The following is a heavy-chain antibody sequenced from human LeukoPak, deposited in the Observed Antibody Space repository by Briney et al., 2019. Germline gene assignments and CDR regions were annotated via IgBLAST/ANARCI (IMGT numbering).Heavy chain of an antibody. J-gene: IGHJ4*02. Sequence: PGGSLRLSCAASGFTFSSYSMNWVRQAPGKGLEWVSYISSSSSTIYYADSVKGRFTISRDNAKNSLYLQMNSLTVEDTAVYYCARDMGWQQFDQWGQGTLVTVSS. CDR3: ARDMGWQQFDQ. D-gene: IGHD5-24*01. V-gene: IGHV3-48*01. CDR1: GFTFSSYS. CDR2: ISSSSSTI.